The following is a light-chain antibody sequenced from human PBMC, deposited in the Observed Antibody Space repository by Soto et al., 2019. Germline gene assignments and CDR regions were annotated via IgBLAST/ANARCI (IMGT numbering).Light chain of an antibody. CDR1: QSLSGSF. CDR2: GAS. Sequence: EIVLTQSPGILSLSPGERATLSCRASQSLSGSFLGWNQQSPGQAPRVLIFGASSRATGISDWFSGSGSATDSTLNIYRLEPEDFAVYYCQQRSAWPPTFGGGTKVEI. V-gene: IGKV3D-20*02. J-gene: IGKJ4*01. CDR3: QQRSAWPPT.